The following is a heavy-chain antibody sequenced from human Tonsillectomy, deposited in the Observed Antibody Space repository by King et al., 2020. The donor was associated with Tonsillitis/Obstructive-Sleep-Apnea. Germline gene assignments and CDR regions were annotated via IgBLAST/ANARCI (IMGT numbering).Heavy chain of an antibody. CDR3: APRLRRAYCGGGSCYYFDY. Sequence: ITLQESGPTLVKPTQTLTLTCTFSGFSLSSDGVGVGWIRQPPGKALEWLALFYWDDDERYSPSLKSRLTITKDTSKNQVALTMTRMDPVDTATYYCAPRLRRAYCGGGSCYYFDYWGQGTLVTVSS. CDR1: GFSLSSDGVG. V-gene: IGHV2-5*02. D-gene: IGHD2-15*01. J-gene: IGHJ4*02. CDR2: FYWDDDE.